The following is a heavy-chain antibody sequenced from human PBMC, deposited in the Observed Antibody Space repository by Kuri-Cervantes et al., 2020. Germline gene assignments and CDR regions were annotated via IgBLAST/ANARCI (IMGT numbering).Heavy chain of an antibody. CDR2: INPNSGGT. Sequence: ASVKVSCKASGYTFTGYYMHWVRQAPGQGLEWMGWINPNSGGTNYAQKFQGWVTMTRDTSISTAYMELSRRRSDDTAVYYCAREGSSGWYGRGFPKYYYGMDVWGQGTTVTVSS. V-gene: IGHV1-2*04. CDR1: GYTFTGYY. CDR3: AREGSSGWYGRGFPKYYYGMDV. J-gene: IGHJ6*02. D-gene: IGHD6-19*01.